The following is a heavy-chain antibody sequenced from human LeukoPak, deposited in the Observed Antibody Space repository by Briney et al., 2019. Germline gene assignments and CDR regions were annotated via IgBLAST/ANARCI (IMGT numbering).Heavy chain of an antibody. Sequence: ASVKVSCKASGYTFTSYGISWVRQAPGQGLEWMGWISAYNGNTNYAQKLQGRVTMTTDTSTSTAYMELRSLRSDDTAVYHCASSYCSSTSCQPPTFDYWGQGTLVTVSS. CDR1: GYTFTSYG. D-gene: IGHD2-2*01. J-gene: IGHJ4*02. CDR3: ASSYCSSTSCQPPTFDY. CDR2: ISAYNGNT. V-gene: IGHV1-18*01.